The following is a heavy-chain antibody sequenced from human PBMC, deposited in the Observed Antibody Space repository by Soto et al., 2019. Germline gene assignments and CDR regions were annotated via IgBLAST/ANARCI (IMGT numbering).Heavy chain of an antibody. CDR3: ARWFTYGNFDYFDY. J-gene: IGHJ4*02. V-gene: IGHV3-74*01. Sequence: GGSLRLSCAASGFTFISYAMSWVRQAPGKGLVWVSRIDSGGRTTTYADSVKGRFTISRDNTKNTLYLQMNGLRAKDTALYYCARWFTYGNFDYFDYWGQGTQVTVSS. CDR1: GFTFISYA. CDR2: IDSGGRTT. D-gene: IGHD3-10*01.